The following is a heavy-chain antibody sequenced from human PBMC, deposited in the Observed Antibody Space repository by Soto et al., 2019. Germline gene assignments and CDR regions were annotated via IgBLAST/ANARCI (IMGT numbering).Heavy chain of an antibody. J-gene: IGHJ6*02. Sequence: PSETLSLTCAVYGGSFSSNYWSWVRQPPGKGLEWIGEFSDSGSTNYNPSLKRRVTISEDMSKSPFSLKLSSVPAADTAVYYCARGNFYYGMDVWGQGTTVTV. V-gene: IGHV4-34*01. CDR3: ARGNFYYGMDV. CDR1: GGSFSSNY. CDR2: FSDSGST.